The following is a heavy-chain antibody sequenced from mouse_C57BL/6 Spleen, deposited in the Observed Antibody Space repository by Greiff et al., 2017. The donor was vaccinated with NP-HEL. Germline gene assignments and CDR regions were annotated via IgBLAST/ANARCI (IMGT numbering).Heavy chain of an antibody. D-gene: IGHD1-1*01. CDR3: ANYYGSSHFYYAMDY. J-gene: IGHJ4*01. CDR1: GYSITSGYY. V-gene: IGHV3-6*01. Sequence: EVQLQESGPGLVKPSQSLSLTCSVTGYSITSGYYWNWIRQFPGNKLEWMGYISYDGSNNYNPSLKNRISITRDTSKNQFFLKLNSVTTEDTATYYCANYYGSSHFYYAMDYWGQGTSVTVSS. CDR2: ISYDGSN.